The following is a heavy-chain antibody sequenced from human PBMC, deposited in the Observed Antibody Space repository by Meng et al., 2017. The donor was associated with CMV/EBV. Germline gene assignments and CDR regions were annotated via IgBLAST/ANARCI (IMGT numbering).Heavy chain of an antibody. CDR3: VRECSPVEHGVDF. CDR1: GCTFTSYY. D-gene: IGHD1-26*01. CDR2: INANTGDT. J-gene: IGHJ6*02. V-gene: IGHV1-2*02. Sequence: ASVKVSCKASGCTFTSYYMRWVRQAPGQGLEWMGWINANTGDTNYAQKFQGRVTMTRDTSISTAYMELSSLRSDDTAVYYCVRECSPVEHGVDFWGQGAMVTVSS.